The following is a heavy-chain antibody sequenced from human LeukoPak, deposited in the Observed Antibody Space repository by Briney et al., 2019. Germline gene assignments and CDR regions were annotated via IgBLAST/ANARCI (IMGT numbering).Heavy chain of an antibody. V-gene: IGHV4-59*12. D-gene: IGHD3-22*01. CDR3: ASRSHYYDRIGYHYFDY. J-gene: IGHJ4*02. Sequence: SETLSLTCTVSGGSISSYYWSWIRQPPGKGLEWIGYIYYSGSTNYNPSLKSRVTISVDTYKNQFSLKLSTVTAADTAVYYCASRSHYYDRIGYHYFDYWGQGTLVTVSS. CDR1: GGSISSYY. CDR2: IYYSGST.